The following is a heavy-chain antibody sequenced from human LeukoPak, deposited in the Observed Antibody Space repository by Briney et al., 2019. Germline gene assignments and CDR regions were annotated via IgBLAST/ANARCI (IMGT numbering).Heavy chain of an antibody. J-gene: IGHJ5*02. D-gene: IGHD3-3*01. CDR1: GGSFSGYY. Sequence: SETLSLTCAVYGGSFSGYYWSWIRQPPGKGLEWIGEINHSGSTNYNPSLKSRVTISVDTSKNQFSLKLSSVTAADTAVYYCARRGSITIFGVATTNWFDPWGQGTLVTVSS. V-gene: IGHV4-34*01. CDR3: ARRGSITIFGVATTNWFDP. CDR2: INHSGST.